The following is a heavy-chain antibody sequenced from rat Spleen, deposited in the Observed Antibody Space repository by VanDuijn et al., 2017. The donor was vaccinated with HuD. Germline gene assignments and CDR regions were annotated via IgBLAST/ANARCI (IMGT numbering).Heavy chain of an antibody. Sequence: QVRLKESGPGLVQPSQTLSLTCTVSGFSLTTHHVSWVRQPPGKSLVWMGIIWAGGGTNYNSAVQSRLSISRDTSKSQVFLKMNSLQPEDTGTYYCARHLREASGVMDVWGQGASVTVSS. V-gene: IGHV2-72*01. J-gene: IGHJ4*01. CDR2: IWAGGGT. CDR3: ARHLREASGVMDV. D-gene: IGHD4-3*01. CDR1: GFSLTTHH.